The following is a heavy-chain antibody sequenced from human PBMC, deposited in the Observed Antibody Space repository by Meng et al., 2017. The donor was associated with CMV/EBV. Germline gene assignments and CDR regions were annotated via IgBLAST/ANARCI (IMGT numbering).Heavy chain of an antibody. CDR1: GGTFSSYA. V-gene: IGHV1-69*13. CDR2: IIPIFGTA. Sequence: SVKVSCKASGGTFSSYAISWVRQAPGQGLEWMGGIIPIFGTANYAQKFQGRVTITADESTSTAYMELSSLRSEDTAVYYCASNYDFWSGLDYWGQGTLVTVSS. J-gene: IGHJ4*02. CDR3: ASNYDFWSGLDY. D-gene: IGHD3-3*01.